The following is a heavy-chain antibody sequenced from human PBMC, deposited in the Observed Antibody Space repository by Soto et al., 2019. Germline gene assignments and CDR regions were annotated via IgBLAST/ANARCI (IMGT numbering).Heavy chain of an antibody. CDR1: GGSISSYY. Sequence: QVQLQESGPGLVKPSETLSLTCTVSGGSISSYYWSWIRQPPGKGLEWIGYIYYSGSTNYNPSLKSRVTISVDTSKNQFSMKLSSVTAAYTAVYYCACQAYSASYSRGGFYYWGQGHLVTVSS. J-gene: IGHJ4*02. CDR2: IYYSGST. CDR3: ACQAYSASYSRGGFYY. V-gene: IGHV4-59*08. D-gene: IGHD1-26*01.